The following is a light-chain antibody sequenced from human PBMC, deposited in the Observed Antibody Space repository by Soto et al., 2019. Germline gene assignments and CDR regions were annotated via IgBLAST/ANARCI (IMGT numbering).Light chain of an antibody. CDR2: AAS. V-gene: IGKV1-17*01. J-gene: IGKJ3*01. Sequence: DTQMTQSPSSLSASVGDRVTITCRARQDIRKALGWYQQKPGKAPKRLIYAASSLQSGVPSRFSGSGSGTEFNLTISGLQPEDVATYYCLHHNSYPLTFGPGTKVDIK. CDR3: LHHNSYPLT. CDR1: QDIRKA.